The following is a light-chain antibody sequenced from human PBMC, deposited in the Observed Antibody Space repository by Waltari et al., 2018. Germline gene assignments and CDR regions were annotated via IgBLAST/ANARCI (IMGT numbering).Light chain of an antibody. J-gene: IGKJ1*01. CDR2: AAS. CDR3: QHYVNSPVT. Sequence: EIVLTQSPGTLSLSPGERATLSCRASQSVSRALAWYQQKPGQAPRLLIYAASTRATGVPDRFSGSGSGTDFSLTISRLDPEDFAVYYCQHYVNSPVTFGQGTKVEI. V-gene: IGKV3-20*01. CDR1: QSVSRA.